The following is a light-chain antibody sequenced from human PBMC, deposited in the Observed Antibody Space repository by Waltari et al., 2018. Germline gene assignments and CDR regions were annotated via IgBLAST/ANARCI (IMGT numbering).Light chain of an antibody. CDR1: QSVGRS. J-gene: IGKJ1*01. Sequence: EIVLTQSPDPLSLSPGERATLSCRASQSVGRSLAWYQQKPGLPPRLLIYDTSSRATGTPGRFSGSGSGTDFSLAISSLEPEDFAVYFCQHYVNLPVTFGQGTKVEI. CDR3: QHYVNLPVT. CDR2: DTS. V-gene: IGKV3-20*01.